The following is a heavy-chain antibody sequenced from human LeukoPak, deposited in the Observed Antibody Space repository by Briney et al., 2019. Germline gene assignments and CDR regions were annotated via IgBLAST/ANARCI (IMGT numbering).Heavy chain of an antibody. CDR3: ARRDCSSTSCQVYGSGSFGVH. D-gene: IGHD2-2*01. Sequence: GGSLRLSCAASGFTFSSYWMHWVRQAPGKGLVWVSRINSDGSSTIYADSVKGRFTISRDNAKNTLYLQMNSLRAEDTAVYYCARRDCSSTSCQVYGSGSFGVHWGQGTLVTVSS. V-gene: IGHV3-74*01. CDR1: GFTFSSYW. J-gene: IGHJ4*02. CDR2: INSDGSST.